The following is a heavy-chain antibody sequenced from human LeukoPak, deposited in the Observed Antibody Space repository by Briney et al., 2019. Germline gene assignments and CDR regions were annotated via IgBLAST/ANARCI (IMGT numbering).Heavy chain of an antibody. Sequence: PSETLSLTCTVSGYSISSGYYWGWIRQPPGKGLEWIGSIYHSGSTYYNPSLKSRVTISVDTSKNQFSLKLSSVTAADTAVYYCASKTKLRYFDLTYYYYYMDVWGKGTTVTISS. V-gene: IGHV4-38-2*02. CDR3: ASKTKLRYFDLTYYYYYMDV. D-gene: IGHD3-9*01. CDR2: IYHSGST. CDR1: GYSISSGYY. J-gene: IGHJ6*03.